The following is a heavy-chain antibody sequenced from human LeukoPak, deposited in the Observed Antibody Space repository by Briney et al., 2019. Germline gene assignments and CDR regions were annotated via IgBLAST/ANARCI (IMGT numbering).Heavy chain of an antibody. J-gene: IGHJ4*02. Sequence: SGPTLVNPTQTLTLTCTFSGFSLTTTGMRESWIRQPPGKALEWLARIDWDNNKFYSASLKTRLSISKDTSKNQVVLTMTNMDPVDTATYYCTRTPRGYTYDYWGQGTLVTVSS. D-gene: IGHD5-18*01. CDR1: GFSLTTTGMR. CDR2: IDWDNNK. V-gene: IGHV2-70*04. CDR3: TRTPRGYTYDY.